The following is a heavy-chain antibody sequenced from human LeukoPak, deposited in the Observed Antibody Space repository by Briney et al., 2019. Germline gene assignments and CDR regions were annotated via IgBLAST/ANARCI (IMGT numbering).Heavy chain of an antibody. J-gene: IGHJ4*02. CDR2: INHSGST. CDR3: ARAHACYLGCNFDY. Sequence: MTSETLSLTCAVYGGSFSGYYWSWIRQPPGKGLESIGEINHSGSTNYNPSLKSRVTISVDTSKNQFSLKLSSVTAADTAVYYCARAHACYLGCNFDYWGQGTLVTVSS. CDR1: GGSFSGYY. V-gene: IGHV4-34*01. D-gene: IGHD2-15*01.